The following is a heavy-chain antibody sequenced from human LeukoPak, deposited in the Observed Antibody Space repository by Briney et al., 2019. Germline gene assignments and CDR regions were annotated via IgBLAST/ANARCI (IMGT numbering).Heavy chain of an antibody. CDR3: AISGNDFSRDAFDI. D-gene: IGHD1-1*01. J-gene: IGHJ3*02. Sequence: PSETLSLTCTVSGGSISSSSYYWGWIRQPPGKGLEWIGEINHSGSTNYNPSLKSRVTISGDTSKHHFSLELRSVTAADTAVYYCAISGNDFSRDAFDIWGQETMVTVSS. CDR1: GGSISSSSYY. CDR2: INHSGST. V-gene: IGHV4-39*02.